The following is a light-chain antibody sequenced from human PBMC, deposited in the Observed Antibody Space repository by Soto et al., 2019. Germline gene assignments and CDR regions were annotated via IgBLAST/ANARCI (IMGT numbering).Light chain of an antibody. Sequence: IVLTQSPAMLSLSPGERATLSCRARHSVXTNFLAWYEQNPGQAPRLLXDEPASRAPGFPGRLSGDGAATDFTLPINRLEPEHFAVYYFQQYVSLTSTFGQGTRVEIK. CDR2: EPA. J-gene: IGKJ5*01. CDR3: QQYVSLTST. V-gene: IGKV3-20*01. CDR1: HSVXTNF.